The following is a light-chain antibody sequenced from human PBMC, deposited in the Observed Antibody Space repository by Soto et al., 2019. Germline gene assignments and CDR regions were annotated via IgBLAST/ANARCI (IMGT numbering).Light chain of an antibody. V-gene: IGLV1-40*01. CDR2: GNS. Sequence: QSVLTQPPSVSGAPGQRVTISCTGSSSNIGAGYDVHWYQQLPGTAPKLLIYGNSNRPSGVPDRFSGSKSGTSASLAITGLQAEDEADNYCQSYDGGLSARVFGGGTKLTVL. J-gene: IGLJ3*02. CDR1: SSNIGAGYD. CDR3: QSYDGGLSARV.